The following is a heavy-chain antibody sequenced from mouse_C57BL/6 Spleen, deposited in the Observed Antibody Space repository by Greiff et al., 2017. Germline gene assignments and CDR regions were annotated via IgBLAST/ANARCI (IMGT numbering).Heavy chain of an antibody. CDR3: ARMGLRGDYYAMDY. CDR2: IYPRSGNT. J-gene: IGHJ4*01. CDR1: GYTFTSYG. D-gene: IGHD2-2*01. V-gene: IGHV1-81*01. Sequence: VQLVESGAELARPGASVKLSCKASGYTFTSYGISWVKQRTGQGLEWIGEIYPRSGNTYYNEKFKGKATLTADKSSSTAYMELRSLTSEDSAVYFCARMGLRGDYYAMDYWGQGTSVTVSS.